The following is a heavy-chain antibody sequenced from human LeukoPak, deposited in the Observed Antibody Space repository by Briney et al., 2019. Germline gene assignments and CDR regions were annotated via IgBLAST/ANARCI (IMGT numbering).Heavy chain of an antibody. CDR3: ARSAGSAFFDY. V-gene: IGHV1-2*04. CDR1: GYTFTGFY. CDR2: IYSDSGDA. J-gene: IGHJ4*02. D-gene: IGHD2-15*01. Sequence: ASVKVSCKASGYTFTGFYIHWVRQAPGQGLEWMGWIYSDSGDANYAQKFQGWVTMTRDASISTAYMELSRLTSDDTAVYYCARSAGSAFFDYWGQGTLVTVSS.